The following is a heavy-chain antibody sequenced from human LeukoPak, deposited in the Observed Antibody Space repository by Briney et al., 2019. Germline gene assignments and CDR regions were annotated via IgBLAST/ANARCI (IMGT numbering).Heavy chain of an antibody. J-gene: IGHJ3*02. CDR3: AREVDRITMIVVVKPRAFDI. CDR1: GGSITSTSYY. CDR2: IYYTGTT. D-gene: IGHD3-22*01. V-gene: IGHV4-39*07. Sequence: SETLSLTCNVSGGSITSTSYYWGWIRQPPGKGLEWLGNIYYTGTTYYNPSLKSRVTISVDTSKNQFSLRLSSVTAADTAIYYCAREVDRITMIVVVKPRAFDIWGQGTMVTVSS.